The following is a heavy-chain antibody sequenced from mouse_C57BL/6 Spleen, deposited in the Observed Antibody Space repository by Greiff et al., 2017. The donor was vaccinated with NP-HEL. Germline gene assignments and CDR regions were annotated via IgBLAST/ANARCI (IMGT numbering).Heavy chain of an antibody. Sequence: VQLQQSGAELVKPGASVKISCKASGYAFSSYWMNWVKQRPGKGLEWIGQLYPGDGATNYNGKFKGKATLTADKSSSTAYMQLSSLTSEDSAVYFCARRESNYVDDWGQGTTLTVSS. V-gene: IGHV1-80*01. CDR2: LYPGDGAT. CDR3: ARRESNYVDD. D-gene: IGHD5-1*01. J-gene: IGHJ2*01. CDR1: GYAFSSYW.